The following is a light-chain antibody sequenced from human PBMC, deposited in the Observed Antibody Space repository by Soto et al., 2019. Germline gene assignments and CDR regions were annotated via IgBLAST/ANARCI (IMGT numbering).Light chain of an antibody. J-gene: IGKJ1*01. Sequence: EIVLTQSPGPLSLSQGERATLSCRASQSFSSSYLAWYQQKPGQAPRLLIYGASSRSTGIPDRFSGSGSGTDFTLTISRLEPEDVAVYYCQQYGSSSWTFGQGTKVEIK. V-gene: IGKV3-20*01. CDR2: GAS. CDR3: QQYGSSSWT. CDR1: QSFSSSY.